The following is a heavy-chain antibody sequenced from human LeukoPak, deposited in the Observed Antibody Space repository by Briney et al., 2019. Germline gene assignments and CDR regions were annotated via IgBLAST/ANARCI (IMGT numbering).Heavy chain of an antibody. J-gene: IGHJ5*02. Sequence: GGSLRLSCAASGFSFSSYAMSWVRQAPGKGLEWVSAISGSSGSTYYAESVKGRFTISRDNSKNTLYLQMNSLRAEDTAVYYCAKTRSGYDRVRWFDPWGQGTLVTVSS. CDR2: ISGSSGST. D-gene: IGHD5-12*01. V-gene: IGHV3-23*01. CDR1: GFSFSSYA. CDR3: AKTRSGYDRVRWFDP.